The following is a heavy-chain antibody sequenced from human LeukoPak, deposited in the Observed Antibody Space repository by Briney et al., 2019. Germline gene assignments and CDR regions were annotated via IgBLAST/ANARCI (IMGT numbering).Heavy chain of an antibody. D-gene: IGHD6-19*01. CDR3: ARNLRIAVAGLYY. J-gene: IGHJ4*02. Sequence: PGGSLRLSCAASGFTFSSYWMHWVRHAPGKGLVWVSRINSDGSSTSYADSVKGRFTISRDNAKNTLYLQMNSLRAEDTAVYYCARNLRIAVAGLYYWGQGTLVTVSS. V-gene: IGHV3-74*01. CDR2: INSDGSST. CDR1: GFTFSSYW.